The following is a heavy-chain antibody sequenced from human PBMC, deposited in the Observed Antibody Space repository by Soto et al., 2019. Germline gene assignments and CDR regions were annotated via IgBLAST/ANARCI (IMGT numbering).Heavy chain of an antibody. V-gene: IGHV4-59*01. D-gene: IGHD6-19*01. CDR3: GRDRDSSGWYSLYGMDV. J-gene: IGHJ6*02. CDR2: IYYSGST. CDR1: GGSISSYY. Sequence: SETLSLTCTVSGGSISSYYWSWIRQPPGKGLEWIGYIYYSGSTNYNPSLKSRVTISVDTSKNQFSLKLSSVTAADTAVYYCGRDRDSSGWYSLYGMDVWGQGTTVTVSS.